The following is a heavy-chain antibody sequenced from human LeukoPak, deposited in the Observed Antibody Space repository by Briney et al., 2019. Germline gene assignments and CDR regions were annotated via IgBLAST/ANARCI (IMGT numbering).Heavy chain of an antibody. J-gene: IGHJ5*02. CDR3: ASLVNNWNDDNWFDP. V-gene: IGHV4-59*11. CDR2: VHYSGST. Sequence: SETLSLTCTVSGESMNDHYWSWIRQAPGKALEWMGYVHYSGSTNYNPSLKSRVTISVDTSKNQFSLKLSSVTAADTAVYYCASLVNNWNDDNWFDPWGQGTLVTVSS. D-gene: IGHD1-1*01. CDR1: GESMNDHY.